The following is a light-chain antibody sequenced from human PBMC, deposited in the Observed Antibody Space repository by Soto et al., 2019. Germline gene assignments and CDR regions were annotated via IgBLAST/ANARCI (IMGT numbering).Light chain of an antibody. CDR2: AES. J-gene: IGKJ1*01. V-gene: IGKV1-17*03. CDR1: QGISNY. Sequence: IHITQSPSAMSAAVGDRVTITCLASQGISNYLAWFQQKPGKVPKRLIYAESSLQSGVPSMFSASGSRTDLPITISSMHPEDFETYYRLKHHSYPRKFGQGSKVDIK. CDR3: LKHHSYPRK.